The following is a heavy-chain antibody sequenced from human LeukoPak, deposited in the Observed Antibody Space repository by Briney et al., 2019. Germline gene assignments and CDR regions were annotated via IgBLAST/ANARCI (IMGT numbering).Heavy chain of an antibody. J-gene: IGHJ6*03. CDR3: AKDQYFVTGYYSHMDV. CDR1: GFTFSSYG. V-gene: IGHV3-30*18. CDR2: ISYDGSNI. D-gene: IGHD2-21*02. Sequence: GRSLRLSCAASGFTFSSYGMHWVRQAPGKGLEWVAVISYDGSNINYAESVKGRFTISRDNSKNTMYLQMNSLRAEDTAVYYCAKDQYFVTGYYSHMDVWGKGTTVIVSS.